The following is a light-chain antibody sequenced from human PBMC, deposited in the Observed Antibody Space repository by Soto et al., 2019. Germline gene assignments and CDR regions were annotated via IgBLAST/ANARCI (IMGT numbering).Light chain of an antibody. V-gene: IGLV2-14*01. Sequence: QSALTQPASVSGSPGQSITISCTGTSSDVGGYNRVSWYQQHPDKAPKLIIYEVTNRPSGISNRFSGSKSGDTASLTISGLQAEDEADYYCYSYRSGSAHVLGTGTKVTVL. CDR1: SSDVGGYNR. CDR3: YSYRSGSAHV. J-gene: IGLJ1*01. CDR2: EVT.